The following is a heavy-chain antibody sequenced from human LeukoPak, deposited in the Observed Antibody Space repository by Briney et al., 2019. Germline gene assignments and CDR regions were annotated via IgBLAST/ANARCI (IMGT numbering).Heavy chain of an antibody. CDR2: VYNSGTT. CDR1: GGSIGRYY. D-gene: IGHD6-19*01. V-gene: IGHV4-4*07. CDR3: ASDGGRSNLAVL. J-gene: IGHJ4*02. Sequence: SETLSLTCTVSGGSIGRYYWSWIRQFAGNGLEWIGRVYNSGTTHYNPSLKSRVTISVDTSKNQISLKLTSVTAADTAVYYCASDGGRSNLAVLWGQGTLVTVSS.